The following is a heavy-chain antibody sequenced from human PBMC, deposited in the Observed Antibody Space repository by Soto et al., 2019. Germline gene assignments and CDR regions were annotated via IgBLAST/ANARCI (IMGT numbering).Heavy chain of an antibody. V-gene: IGHV3-30*04. J-gene: IGHJ4*02. CDR2: ISYDGSNK. Sequence: GGSLRLSCAASGFTFSSYAMHWVRQAPGKGLEWVAVISYDGSNKYYADSVKGRFTISRDNSKNTLYLQMNSLRAEDTAVYYCARGGACGGDCYFYYFDYWGQGTLVTVSS. CDR3: ARGGACGGDCYFYYFDY. D-gene: IGHD2-21*02. CDR1: GFTFSSYA.